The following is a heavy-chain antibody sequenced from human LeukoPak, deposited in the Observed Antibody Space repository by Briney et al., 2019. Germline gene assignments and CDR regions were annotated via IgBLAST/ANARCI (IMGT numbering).Heavy chain of an antibody. Sequence: PSETLSLTCTVSGGSISNSYWTWIRQPPGKGLQWIGYIYYSGSANYNPSLKGRVTISVDTSKNQFSLRLSSVTAADTAVYYCASGDDYSNYYFNYWGQGTLVTVSS. CDR3: ASGDDYSNYYFNY. J-gene: IGHJ4*02. CDR1: GGSISNSY. CDR2: IYYSGSA. D-gene: IGHD4-11*01. V-gene: IGHV4-59*01.